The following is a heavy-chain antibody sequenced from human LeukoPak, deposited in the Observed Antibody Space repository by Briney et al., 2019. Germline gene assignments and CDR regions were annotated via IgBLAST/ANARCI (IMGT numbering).Heavy chain of an antibody. CDR1: GFTFSSYA. CDR3: ARDGLVATIGMDV. J-gene: IGHJ6*02. V-gene: IGHV3-23*01. D-gene: IGHD5-12*01. Sequence: GGSLRLSCAASGFTFSSYAMTWVRQAPGKGLEWVSAISGSGASTYYADSVKGRFTISRDNSKNTLYLQMNSLRAEDTAVYYCARDGLVATIGMDVWGQGTTVTVSS. CDR2: ISGSGAST.